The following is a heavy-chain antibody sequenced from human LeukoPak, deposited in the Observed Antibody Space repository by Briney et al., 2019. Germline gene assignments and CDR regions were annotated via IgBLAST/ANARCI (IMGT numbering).Heavy chain of an antibody. V-gene: IGHV3-7*03. J-gene: IGHJ4*02. D-gene: IGHD4/OR15-4a*01. CDR3: AKARGATYGTYYFDY. Sequence: GGSLRLSCAVSGFTFSSYWMSWVRQAPGKGLEWVANIKQDGSGKYYVDSVKGRFTISRDNSKNTLYLQMNSLRAEDTAVYYCAKARGATYGTYYFDYWGQGTLVTVSS. CDR1: GFTFSSYW. CDR2: IKQDGSGK.